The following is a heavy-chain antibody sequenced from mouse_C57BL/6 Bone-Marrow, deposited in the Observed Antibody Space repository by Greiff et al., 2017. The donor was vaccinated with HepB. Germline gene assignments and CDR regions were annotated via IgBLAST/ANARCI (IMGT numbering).Heavy chain of an antibody. D-gene: IGHD1-1*01. J-gene: IGHJ4*01. CDR1: GYTFTSYW. CDR2: IYPGNSDT. Sequence: EVKLQESGTVLARPGASVKMSCKTSGYTFTSYWMHWVKQRPGQGLEWIGAIYPGNSDTSYNQKFKGKAKLTAVTSASTAYMELSSLTNEDSAVYYCTRPLITTVVAPYAMDYWGQGTSVTVSS. V-gene: IGHV1-5*01. CDR3: TRPLITTVVAPYAMDY.